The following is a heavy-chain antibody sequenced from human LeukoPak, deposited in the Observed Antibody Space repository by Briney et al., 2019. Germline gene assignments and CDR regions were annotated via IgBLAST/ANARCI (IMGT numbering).Heavy chain of an antibody. V-gene: IGHV4-59*01. J-gene: IGHJ4*02. CDR2: IYYSGST. CDR1: GGSISSYY. Sequence: SETLSLTCTVSGGSISSYYWSWIRQPPRKGLEWIGYIYYSGSTNYNPSLKSRVTISVDTSKNQFSLKLSSVTAADTAVYYCARDVGSYYDYWGQGTLVTVSS. CDR3: ARDVGSYYDY. D-gene: IGHD1-26*01.